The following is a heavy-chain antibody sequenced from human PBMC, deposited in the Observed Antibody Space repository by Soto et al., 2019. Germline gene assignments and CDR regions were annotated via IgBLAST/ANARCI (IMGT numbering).Heavy chain of an antibody. J-gene: IGHJ3*02. V-gene: IGHV1-18*04. D-gene: IGHD5-12*01. Sequence: SVNVSCKASGYTFTSYYMHWVRRAPGQGLEWMGWISAYNGNTNYAQKLQGRVTMTTDTSTSTAYMELRSLRSDDTAVYYCESFSGYDHRRCCCAFEIWGQGTLV. CDR2: ISAYNGNT. CDR1: GYTFTSYY. CDR3: ESFSGYDHRRCCCAFEI.